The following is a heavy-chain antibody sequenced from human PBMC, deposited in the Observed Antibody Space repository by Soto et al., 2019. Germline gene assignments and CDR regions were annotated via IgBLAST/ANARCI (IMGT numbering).Heavy chain of an antibody. CDR2: ISGSGGTT. CDR1: GFSFSPYA. Sequence: EVQLLESGGGLVQPGGSLRLSCAASGFSFSPYAMGWVRQAPGKWLEWVSLISGSGGTTNYADSVKGRFTISRDNSKNTVYLEMNSLRVEDTAVYYCAKDGQLWFGEFDIWGQGTMVTVSS. J-gene: IGHJ3*02. V-gene: IGHV3-23*01. CDR3: AKDGQLWFGEFDI. D-gene: IGHD3-10*01.